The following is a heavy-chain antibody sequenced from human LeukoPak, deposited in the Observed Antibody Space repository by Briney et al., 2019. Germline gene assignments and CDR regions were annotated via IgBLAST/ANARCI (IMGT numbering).Heavy chain of an antibody. V-gene: IGHV4-39*07. CDR1: DDSISTSSHY. J-gene: IGHJ6*04. D-gene: IGHD3/OR15-3a*01. CDR2: ISDSGNT. Sequence: PSETLSLTCTVSDDSISTSSHYWGWIRQLPGKGLEWIGSISDSGNTYYNPSLKTRVTISVDTSEIQFSLKLTSVTAADTAVYYCARDRAVGYDFWSGYYSDVWGKGTTVIVSS. CDR3: ARDRAVGYDFWSGYYSDV.